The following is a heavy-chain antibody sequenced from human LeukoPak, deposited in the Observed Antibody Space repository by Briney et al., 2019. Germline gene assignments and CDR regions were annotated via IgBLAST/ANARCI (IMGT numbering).Heavy chain of an antibody. D-gene: IGHD6-19*01. CDR1: GVSISSTSYY. V-gene: IGHV4-39*07. J-gene: IGHJ4*02. CDR3: ARETVAGSNYFNY. CDR2: TYYSGST. Sequence: SGTLSLTCTVSGVSISSTSYYWGWIRQPPGKGLEWIGSTYYSGSTYRNPSLKSRVTISVDSSKNQFSLRLTSVTAADTAVYYCARETVAGSNYFNYWGQGTLVTVSS.